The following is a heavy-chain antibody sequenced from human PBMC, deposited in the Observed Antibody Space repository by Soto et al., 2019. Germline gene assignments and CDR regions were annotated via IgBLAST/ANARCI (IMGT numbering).Heavy chain of an antibody. CDR1: GGTFSSYA. D-gene: IGHD6-13*01. V-gene: IGHV1-69*13. CDR2: IIPIFGTA. J-gene: IGHJ4*02. CDR3: ARKQLKDQTIDY. Sequence: SVKVSCKASGGTFSSYAISWVRQAPGQGLEWMGGIIPIFGTANYAQKFQGRVTITADASTSTAYMELRSLRSDDTAVYYCARKQLKDQTIDYWGQGTLVTVSS.